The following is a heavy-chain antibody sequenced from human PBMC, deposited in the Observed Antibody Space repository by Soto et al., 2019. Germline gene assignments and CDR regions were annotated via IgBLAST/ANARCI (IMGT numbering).Heavy chain of an antibody. CDR2: INHSGST. Sequence: ASETLSLTCAVYGGSFSGYYWSWIRQPPGKGLEWIGEINHSGSTNYNPSLKSRVTISVDTSKNQFSLKLSSVTAADTAVYYCARGRYYYGSGSRYYFDYWGQGTLVTVSS. V-gene: IGHV4-34*01. D-gene: IGHD3-10*01. CDR3: ARGRYYYGSGSRYYFDY. J-gene: IGHJ4*02. CDR1: GGSFSGYY.